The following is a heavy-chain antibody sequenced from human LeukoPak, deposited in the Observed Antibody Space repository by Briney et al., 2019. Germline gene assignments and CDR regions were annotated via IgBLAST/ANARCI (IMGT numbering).Heavy chain of an antibody. CDR2: ISSTGSTI. CDR1: GFTFITYS. D-gene: IGHD3-3*01. CDR3: ARDRSGDGDFWSGFYINWFDP. J-gene: IGHJ5*02. Sequence: GGSLRLSCAASGFTFITYSMNWVRQAPGKGLEWVSYISSTGSTIYYADSVKGRFTISRDNAKNSLYLQMNSLRAEDTAVYYCARDRSGDGDFWSGFYINWFDPWGQGTLVTVSS. V-gene: IGHV3-48*01.